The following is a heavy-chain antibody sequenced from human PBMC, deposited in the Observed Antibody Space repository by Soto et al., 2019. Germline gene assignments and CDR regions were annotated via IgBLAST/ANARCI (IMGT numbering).Heavy chain of an antibody. CDR1: GGSISSGGYY. CDR3: ARDRYDSSGYDLDY. J-gene: IGHJ4*02. V-gene: IGHV4-31*01. D-gene: IGHD3-22*01. Sequence: QVQLQESGPGLVKPSQTLSLTCTVSGGSISSGGYYWSWIRQHPGKGLEWIGYIYYSGSTYYNPSLKSLVNIAVDTSKNQFSLKLSSVTAADTAVYYCARDRYDSSGYDLDYWGQGTLVTVSS. CDR2: IYYSGST.